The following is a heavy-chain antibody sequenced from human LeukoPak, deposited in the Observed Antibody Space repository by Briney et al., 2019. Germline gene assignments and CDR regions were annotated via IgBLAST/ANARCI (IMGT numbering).Heavy chain of an antibody. CDR1: GYTFTGYY. CDR3: ARDYLYGSGSFDY. D-gene: IGHD3-10*01. CDR2: INPNSGGT. V-gene: IGHV1-2*02. J-gene: IGHJ4*02. Sequence: ASVKVSCKASGYTFTGYYMHWVRQAPGQGLELMGWINPNSGGTNYAQKFQGRVTMTRDPSISTAYMELSRLRSDDTAVYYCARDYLYGSGSFDYWGQGTLVTVSS.